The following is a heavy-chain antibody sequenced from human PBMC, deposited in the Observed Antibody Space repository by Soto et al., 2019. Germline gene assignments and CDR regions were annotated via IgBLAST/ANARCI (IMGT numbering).Heavy chain of an antibody. V-gene: IGHV3-73*01. D-gene: IGHD4-17*01. CDR3: TRHVGEYDYGGNAFDY. Sequence: GGSLRLSCAASGFTFSGSAMHWVRQASGKGLEWVGRIRSNANSYATAYAASVKGRFTISRDDSKNTAYLQMNSLKTEDAAVYYCTRHVGEYDYGGNAFDYWGQGTLVTVSS. CDR1: GFTFSGSA. J-gene: IGHJ4*02. CDR2: IRSNANSYAT.